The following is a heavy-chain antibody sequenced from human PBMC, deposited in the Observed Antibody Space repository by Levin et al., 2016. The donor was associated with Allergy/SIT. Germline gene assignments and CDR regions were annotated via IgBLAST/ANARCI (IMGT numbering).Heavy chain of an antibody. J-gene: IGHJ5*02. Sequence: SGPTLVKPTQTLTLTCTFSGFSLSTSGVGVGWIRQPPGKALEWLALIYWDDDKRYSPSLKSRLTITKDTSKNQVVLTMTNMDPVDTATYYCAHSGSSSWYNPQNWFDPWGQGTLVTVSS. CDR1: GFSLSTSGVG. V-gene: IGHV2-5*02. D-gene: IGHD6-13*01. CDR2: IYWDDDK. CDR3: AHSGSSSWYNPQNWFDP.